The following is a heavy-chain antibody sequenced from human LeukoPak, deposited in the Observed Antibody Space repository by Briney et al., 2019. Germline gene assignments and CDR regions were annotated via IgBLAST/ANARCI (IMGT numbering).Heavy chain of an antibody. CDR3: AAYCSSTSCYHYNWFDP. V-gene: IGHV3-23*01. J-gene: IGHJ5*02. Sequence: GGSLRLSCAASGFTFSSYAMSWVRQAPGKGLEWVSAISGSGGSTYYADSVKGRFTISRDNSKNTLYLQMNSLRAEDTAVYYCAAYCSSTSCYHYNWFDPWGQGTLVTVSS. D-gene: IGHD2-2*01. CDR1: GFTFSSYA. CDR2: ISGSGGST.